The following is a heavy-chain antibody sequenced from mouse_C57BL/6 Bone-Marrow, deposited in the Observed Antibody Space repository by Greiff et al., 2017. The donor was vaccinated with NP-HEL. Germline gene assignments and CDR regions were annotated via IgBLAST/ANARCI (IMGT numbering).Heavy chain of an antibody. CDR2: IDPEDGET. D-gene: IGHD1-1*01. CDR3: AISYSYGSIPYYFDY. CDR1: GFNIKDYY. V-gene: IGHV14-2*01. J-gene: IGHJ2*01. Sequence: EVQLQQSGAELVKPGASVKLSCTASGFNIKDYYMHWVKQRTEQGLEWIGRIDPEDGETKYAPKFQGKATITADTSSNTAYLQLSSLTSEHTAVYYCAISYSYGSIPYYFDYWGKGTTLTVSS.